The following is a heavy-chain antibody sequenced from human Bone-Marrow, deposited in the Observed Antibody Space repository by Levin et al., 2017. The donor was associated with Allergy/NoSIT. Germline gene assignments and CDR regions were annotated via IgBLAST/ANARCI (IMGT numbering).Heavy chain of an antibody. D-gene: IGHD3-10*01. CDR2: IDWDDDK. Sequence: SGPTLVKPTQTLTLTCTFSGFSLSTSGMCVSWIRQPPGKALEWLALIDWDDDKYYSTSLKTRLTISKDTSKNQVVLTMTNMDPVDTATYYCARMTLDYYGSGSYSLYYFDYWGQGTLVTVSS. CDR3: ARMTLDYYGSGSYSLYYFDY. V-gene: IGHV2-70*01. J-gene: IGHJ4*02. CDR1: GFSLSTSGMC.